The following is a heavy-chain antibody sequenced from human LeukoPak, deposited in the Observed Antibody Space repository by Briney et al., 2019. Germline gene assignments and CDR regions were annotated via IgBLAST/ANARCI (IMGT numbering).Heavy chain of an antibody. Sequence: PSETLSLTCTVSGGSLSSGDYYWSWIRQPPGKGLEWIGYIYYSGSTYYNPSLKSRLTISLDTSKNQFSLKLSSVTAADTAVYYCARCSGYYPHFDYWGQGTLLTVSS. D-gene: IGHD3-22*01. CDR3: ARCSGYYPHFDY. CDR1: GGSLSSGDYY. CDR2: IYYSGST. V-gene: IGHV4-30-4*01. J-gene: IGHJ4*02.